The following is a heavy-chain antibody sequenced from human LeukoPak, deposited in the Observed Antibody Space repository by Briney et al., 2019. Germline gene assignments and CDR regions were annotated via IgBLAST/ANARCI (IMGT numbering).Heavy chain of an antibody. D-gene: IGHD4-17*01. V-gene: IGHV3-53*01. J-gene: IGHJ6*02. CDR1: GFTVSSNY. CDR2: IYSGGST. Sequence: GGSLRLSCAASGFTVSSNYMSWVRQAPGKGLEWVSVIYSGGSTYYADSVKGRFTISRDNPKNTLYLQMNSLRAEDTAVYYCARDLGGYGDSDYYYGMDVWGQGTTVTVSS. CDR3: ARDLGGYGDSDYYYGMDV.